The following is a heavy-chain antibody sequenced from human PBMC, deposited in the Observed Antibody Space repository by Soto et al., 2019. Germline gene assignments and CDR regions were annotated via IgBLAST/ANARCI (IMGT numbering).Heavy chain of an antibody. CDR1: GFALSSYW. V-gene: IGHV3-74*01. CDR3: AREKAVAGTTFEY. D-gene: IGHD6-19*01. J-gene: IGHJ4*02. CDR2: IQSDGSST. Sequence: EVQLVESGGGSVQPGGSLRLSCAVSGFALSSYWMHWVRQAPGKGLVWVSRIQSDGSSTNYADSVKGRFTISRDNAKNTLYLQMDSLRVEDTCMYYCAREKAVAGTTFEYWGQGTLVTVSS.